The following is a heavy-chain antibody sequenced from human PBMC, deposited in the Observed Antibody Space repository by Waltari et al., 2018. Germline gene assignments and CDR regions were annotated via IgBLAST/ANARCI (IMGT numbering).Heavy chain of an antibody. Sequence: EVQLVESGGGLVEPGESLRLSCAASGFTFSNAYMTWVRQAPGKGLEWVGGVKRYTDGGTTEYAAHVKGRFIISRGDSKNTLYLQMNSLKTEDTAVYYCTTKLYSWGQGTLVTVSS. CDR2: VKRYTDGGTT. J-gene: IGHJ5*02. V-gene: IGHV3-15*05. CDR3: TTKLYS. D-gene: IGHD2-15*01. CDR1: GFTFSNAY.